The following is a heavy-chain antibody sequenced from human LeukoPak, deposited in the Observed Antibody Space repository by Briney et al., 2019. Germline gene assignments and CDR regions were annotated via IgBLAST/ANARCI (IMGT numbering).Heavy chain of an antibody. CDR3: ARDRAPYYDSSGHDY. Sequence: SVKVSCKASGGTFSSYAISWVRQAPGQGLEWMGGIIPIFGTANYAQKFQGRVTITADESTSTAYMELSSLRSEDTAVYYCARDRAPYYDSSGHDYWGQGTLVTVSS. V-gene: IGHV1-69*13. D-gene: IGHD3-22*01. J-gene: IGHJ4*02. CDR1: GGTFSSYA. CDR2: IIPIFGTA.